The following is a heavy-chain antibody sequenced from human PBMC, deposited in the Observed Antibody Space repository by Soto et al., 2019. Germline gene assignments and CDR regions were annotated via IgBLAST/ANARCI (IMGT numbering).Heavy chain of an antibody. V-gene: IGHV1-8*01. J-gene: IGHJ6*03. Sequence: ASVKVSCKASGYSFTSYDINWVRQATGQGLEWMGWMNPNSGNTGYAQKFQGRVTMTRNTSISTAYMELSSLRSEDTAVYYCARVPKRFSESLHYEVYYYYMDVWGKGTTVTVSS. CDR3: ARVPKRFSESLHYEVYYYYMDV. CDR1: GYSFTSYD. D-gene: IGHD3-3*01. CDR2: MNPNSGNT.